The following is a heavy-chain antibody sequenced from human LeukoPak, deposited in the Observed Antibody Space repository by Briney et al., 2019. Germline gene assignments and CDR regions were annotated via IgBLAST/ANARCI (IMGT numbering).Heavy chain of an antibody. CDR3: AKDWVYSANGHPFDI. CDR2: IRGSGET. CDR1: GFSVSNYY. D-gene: IGHD4/OR15-4a*01. V-gene: IGHV3-66*03. J-gene: IGHJ3*02. Sequence: PGGSLRLSCAVSGFSVSNYYMNWVRQAPGKGLEWVSLIRGSGETFYADSVKGRFTISRDDSKNTVYLQMNSLRVEDTAVYFCAKDWVYSANGHPFDIWGQGAMVTVSS.